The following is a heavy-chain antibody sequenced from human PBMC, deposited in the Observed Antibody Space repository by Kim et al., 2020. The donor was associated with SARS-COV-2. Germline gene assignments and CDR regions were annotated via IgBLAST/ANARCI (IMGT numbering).Heavy chain of an antibody. D-gene: IGHD1-1*01. CDR2: IYYGGTT. Sequence: SETLSLTCTVSGCSFGSFYWTWIRQPPGKELEWLGFIYYGGTTDYNPSLKGRANIAINTSKNQFSLTLKSVTAADTDVYFCAKSSVGTGWDFELWCWGT. V-gene: IGHV4-59*01. CDR3: AKSSVGTGWDFEL. J-gene: IGHJ2*01. CDR1: GCSFGSFY.